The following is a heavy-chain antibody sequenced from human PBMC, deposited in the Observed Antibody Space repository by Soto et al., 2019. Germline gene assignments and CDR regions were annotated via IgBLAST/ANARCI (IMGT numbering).Heavy chain of an antibody. CDR2: INTGNGNT. Sequence: ASVKVSCKASGYTFSTYAMHWVRQAPGQRLEWMGWINTGNGNTKYSQKFQGRVTITRDTSASTAYMELSSLRSEDTAVYYCATDQYGSGSYYGYFDYRAQGTPVTVSS. V-gene: IGHV1-3*04. CDR1: GYTFSTYA. J-gene: IGHJ4*02. D-gene: IGHD3-10*01. CDR3: ATDQYGSGSYYGYFDY.